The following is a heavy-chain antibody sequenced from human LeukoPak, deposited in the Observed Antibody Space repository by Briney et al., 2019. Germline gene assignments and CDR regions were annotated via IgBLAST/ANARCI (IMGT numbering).Heavy chain of an antibody. D-gene: IGHD2-2*01. CDR1: GFTVSSYG. Sequence: PGGSLRLSCAASGFTVSSYGMHWVRQAPGKGLEWVAVISYDGSNKYYADSVKGRFTISRDNSKNTLYLQMNSLRAEDTAVYYCAKDQDIGVVVPAAMPDYWGQGTLVTVSS. V-gene: IGHV3-30*18. CDR2: ISYDGSNK. CDR3: AKDQDIGVVVPAAMPDY. J-gene: IGHJ4*02.